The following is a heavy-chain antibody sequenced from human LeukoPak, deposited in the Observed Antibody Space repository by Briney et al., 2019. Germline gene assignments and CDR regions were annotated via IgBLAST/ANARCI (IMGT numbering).Heavy chain of an antibody. CDR1: GGSISSYY. Sequence: SETLSLTCTVSGGSISSYYWSWIRQPPGKGLEWIGYIYYSGSTNYNPSLKSRVTISVDTSKNQFSLKLSSVTAADTAVYYCVRDESYAFDIWGQGTMVTVSS. J-gene: IGHJ3*02. CDR3: VRDESYAFDI. V-gene: IGHV4-59*12. CDR2: IYYSGST.